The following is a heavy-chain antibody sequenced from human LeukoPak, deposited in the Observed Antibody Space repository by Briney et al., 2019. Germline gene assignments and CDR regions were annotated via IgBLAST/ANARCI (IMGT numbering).Heavy chain of an antibody. J-gene: IGHJ1*01. CDR1: GGSISSYY. D-gene: IGHD6-19*01. Sequence: SETLSLTCTVSGGSISSYYLSWVRQPPGKGLEWIGYIYYSGSTNYNPSLKSRVTISVDTSKNQFSLKLSSVTAADTAVYYCARESSGWYDQYFQHWGQGTLVTVSS. CDR2: IYYSGST. V-gene: IGHV4-59*01. CDR3: ARESSGWYDQYFQH.